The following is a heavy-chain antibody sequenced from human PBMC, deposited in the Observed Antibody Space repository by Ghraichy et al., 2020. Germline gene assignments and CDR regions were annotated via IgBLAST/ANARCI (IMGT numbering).Heavy chain of an antibody. CDR2: IYYSGST. Sequence: GSLRLSCTVSGGSISSSSYYWGWIRQPPGKGLEWIGSIYYSGSTYYNPSLKSRVTISVDTSKNQFSLKLSSVTAADTAVYYCARTSIVGATGTFDYWGQGTLVTVSS. D-gene: IGHD1-26*01. CDR1: GGSISSSSYY. V-gene: IGHV4-39*01. J-gene: IGHJ4*02. CDR3: ARTSIVGATGTFDY.